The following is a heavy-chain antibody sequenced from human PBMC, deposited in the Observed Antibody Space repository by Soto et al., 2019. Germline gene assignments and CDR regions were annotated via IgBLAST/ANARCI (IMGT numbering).Heavy chain of an antibody. D-gene: IGHD4-17*01. Sequence: VASVKVSCKASGYTFTNYGINWVLQAPGLGLEWMGWINVYNGKTNYAQKFQARVTMTTDTSTNSVYMELSSLRSEDTAVYYCARGIKYGDYSRWFDPWGPGTLVTVSS. J-gene: IGHJ5*02. V-gene: IGHV1-18*01. CDR3: ARGIKYGDYSRWFDP. CDR2: INVYNGKT. CDR1: GYTFTNYG.